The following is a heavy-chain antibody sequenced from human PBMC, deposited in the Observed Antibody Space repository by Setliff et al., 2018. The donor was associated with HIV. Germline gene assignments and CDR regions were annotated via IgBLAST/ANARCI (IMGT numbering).Heavy chain of an antibody. V-gene: IGHV3-9*01. CDR3: ANLWELGA. CDR1: GFTFDDYA. CDR2: ISWNGGST. Sequence: GGSLRLSCAASGFTFDDYAMNWVRQAPGKGLDWVASISWNGGSTGHADSVKGRFTISRDNAKNALYLEMSSLRDEDTAVYLCANLWELGAWGQGTLVTVSS. D-gene: IGHD3-16*01. J-gene: IGHJ5*02.